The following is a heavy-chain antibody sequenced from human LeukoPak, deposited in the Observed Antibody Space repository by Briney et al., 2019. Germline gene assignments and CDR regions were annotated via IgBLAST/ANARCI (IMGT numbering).Heavy chain of an antibody. CDR3: ARDGDYYDSSGYNWFDP. D-gene: IGHD3-22*01. CDR2: IIPIFGTA. V-gene: IGHV1-69*13. Sequence: ASVKVSCKASGGTFSSYAISWVRQAPGQGLEWMGGIIPIFGTANYAQKFQGRVTITADESTSTVYMELSSLRSEDTAVYYCARDGDYYDSSGYNWFDPWGQGTLVTVSS. CDR1: GGTFSSYA. J-gene: IGHJ5*02.